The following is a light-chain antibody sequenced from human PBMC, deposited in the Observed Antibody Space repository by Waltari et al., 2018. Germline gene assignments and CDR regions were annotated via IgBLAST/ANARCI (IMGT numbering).Light chain of an antibody. J-gene: IGLJ1*01. Sequence: QSALTQPRSVSGSPGQSVTISCTGTSSDVGGYDSVSWYQQHPGKAPKLMIYDVNKRPSGVPVSYSGSKSGNTAFLTISGRQGEDEADYYCCSFAGSPPYVFGTGTKVTVL. CDR2: DVN. CDR3: CSFAGSPPYV. V-gene: IGLV2-11*01. CDR1: SSDVGGYDS.